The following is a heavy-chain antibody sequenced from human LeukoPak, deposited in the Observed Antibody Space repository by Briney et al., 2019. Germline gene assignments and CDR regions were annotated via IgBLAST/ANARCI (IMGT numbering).Heavy chain of an antibody. D-gene: IGHD3-22*01. Sequence: GGSLRLSCSASGFTFSSYVMNWVRQAPGKGLEWVSSISTGSNYIYYADSVKGRFTISRDNAKNSLYLQVNSLRAEDTAVYYCARPIVFNYYDSSGYLDYWGQGTLVTVSS. CDR1: GFTFSSYV. J-gene: IGHJ4*02. CDR2: ISTGSNYI. CDR3: ARPIVFNYYDSSGYLDY. V-gene: IGHV3-21*01.